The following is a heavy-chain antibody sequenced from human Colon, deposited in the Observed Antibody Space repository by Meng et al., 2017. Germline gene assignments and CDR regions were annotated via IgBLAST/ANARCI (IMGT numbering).Heavy chain of an antibody. CDR3: ARDHGYSNDLPLDY. J-gene: IGHJ4*02. CDR2: TYYRSKWYN. CDR1: GDSVSSNTAS. Sequence: QVQLQQSGPGLVKPSQTLSLTCVISGDSVSSNTASWNWIRQSPSRGLEWLGRTYYRSKWYNEYALSVKSRMTFNADTSKNQVSLQVNSVTPEDTAVYYCARDHGYSNDLPLDYWGQGILVTVSS. V-gene: IGHV6-1*01. D-gene: IGHD3-22*01.